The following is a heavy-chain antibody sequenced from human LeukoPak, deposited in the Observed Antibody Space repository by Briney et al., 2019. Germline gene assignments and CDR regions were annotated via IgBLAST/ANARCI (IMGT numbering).Heavy chain of an antibody. J-gene: IGHJ4*02. CDR2: ISGNSGSI. CDR3: AKALYSSSWRLSPFDY. Sequence: GRSLGLSCAASALTFDAYAMHWVRKAPGKGLEWASGISGNSGSIAYADSVKGRFTISRDNAKNSLYLQMNSLRVEDMALYYCAKALYSSSWRLSPFDYWGQGTLVTVSS. V-gene: IGHV3-9*03. D-gene: IGHD6-13*01. CDR1: ALTFDAYA.